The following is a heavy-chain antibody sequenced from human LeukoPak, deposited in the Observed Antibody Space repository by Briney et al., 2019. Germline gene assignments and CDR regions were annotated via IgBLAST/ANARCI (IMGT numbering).Heavy chain of an antibody. CDR2: LAVVSGNT. Sequence: SVKVSCKASGFSFSSSSMQWVRQARGQRLEWIGWLAVVSGNTNYAQKFQGRVIITRDMSTSTAYMELSSLRSEDTALYYCAAVFGSGYYYYFDYWGQGSLVTVSS. J-gene: IGHJ4*02. CDR1: GFSFSSSS. D-gene: IGHD3-22*01. CDR3: AAVFGSGYYYYFDY. V-gene: IGHV1-58*02.